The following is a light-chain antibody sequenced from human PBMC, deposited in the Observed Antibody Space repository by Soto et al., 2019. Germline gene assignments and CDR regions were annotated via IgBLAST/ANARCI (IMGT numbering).Light chain of an antibody. Sequence: EILMTQSPATLSVSPGERATLSCRASESVSRNLAWYQQKPGQAPRLLFYGASTRATDIPARFSGTGSGTEFTLTISSLQSEDFAVYYCQQHNKWPRTFGQGTKVEIK. J-gene: IGKJ1*01. V-gene: IGKV3-15*01. CDR1: ESVSRN. CDR2: GAS. CDR3: QQHNKWPRT.